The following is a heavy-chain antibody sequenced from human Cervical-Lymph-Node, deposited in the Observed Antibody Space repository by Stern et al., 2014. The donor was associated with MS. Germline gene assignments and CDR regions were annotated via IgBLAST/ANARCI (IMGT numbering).Heavy chain of an antibody. V-gene: IGHV3-30*18. J-gene: IGHJ3*02. CDR1: GFSFTNYG. CDR2: VSDDGNNV. Sequence: VPLVESGGGVVRPGRSLRLSCAASGFSFTNYGIHWVRPAPGKGLGWVGIVSDDGNNVYYGDSVKGRFTISRDNSKNTVYLQMDNLTVGDTAVYYCANLIAAQVRRDAFDIWGQGTMVTVSS. CDR3: ANLIAAQVRRDAFDI. D-gene: IGHD6-6*01.